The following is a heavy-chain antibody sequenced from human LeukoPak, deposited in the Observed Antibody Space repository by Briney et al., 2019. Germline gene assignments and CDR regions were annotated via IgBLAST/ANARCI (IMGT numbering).Heavy chain of an antibody. D-gene: IGHD3-10*01. V-gene: IGHV4-59*11. Sequence: SETLSLTCTVSGGSISSHYWSWIRQPPGKGLEWIGYIYYSGSTNYNPSLKSRVTISVDTSKNQFSLKLSSVPAADTAVYYCARGAEWFGELLWYFDYGGQGTLVTVSS. CDR1: GGSISSHY. CDR2: IYYSGST. J-gene: IGHJ4*02. CDR3: ARGAEWFGELLWYFDY.